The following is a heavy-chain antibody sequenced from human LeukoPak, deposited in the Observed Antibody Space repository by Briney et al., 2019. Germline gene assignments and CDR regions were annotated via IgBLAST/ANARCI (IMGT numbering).Heavy chain of an antibody. V-gene: IGHV1-69*01. CDR1: GGTFRSYA. Sequence: GSSVKVSCKASGGTFRSYAISWVRQAPGQGLEWMGGIIPIFGTANYAQKFQGRVTITADESTSTAYMELSSLRSEDTAVYYCARVLLPYNGAFDIWGQGTMVTVSS. CDR3: ARVLLPYNGAFDI. D-gene: IGHD1-14*01. J-gene: IGHJ3*02. CDR2: IIPIFGTA.